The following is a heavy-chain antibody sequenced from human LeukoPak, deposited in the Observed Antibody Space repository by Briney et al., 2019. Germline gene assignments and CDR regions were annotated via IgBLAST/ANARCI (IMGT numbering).Heavy chain of an antibody. V-gene: IGHV3-21*01. CDR1: GFAFGRYS. Sequence: GGSLRLSCAASGFAFGRYSMNWVRQAPGKGLEWVSSISPDSNHIYYADSVRGRFTMSRDDSQNSLHLRMNSLRADDTAVYYCTRLHLESSPPNDFWGQGTLVAVSS. CDR3: TRLHLESSPPNDF. CDR2: ISPDSNHI. J-gene: IGHJ4*02. D-gene: IGHD3-3*01.